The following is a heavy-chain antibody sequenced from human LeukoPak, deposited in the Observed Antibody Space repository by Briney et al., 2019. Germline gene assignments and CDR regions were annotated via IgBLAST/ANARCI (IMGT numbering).Heavy chain of an antibody. CDR3: AKDLSSSWFEGLDN. CDR1: GFTFSSYS. J-gene: IGHJ4*02. Sequence: PGGSLRLSXAASGFTFSSYSMNWVRQAPGKGLEWVSYISSSSSTIYYADSVKGRFTISRDNAKNSLYLQMNSLRAEDTAVYYCAKDLSSSWFEGLDNWGQGTLVTVSS. V-gene: IGHV3-48*01. D-gene: IGHD6-13*01. CDR2: ISSSSSTI.